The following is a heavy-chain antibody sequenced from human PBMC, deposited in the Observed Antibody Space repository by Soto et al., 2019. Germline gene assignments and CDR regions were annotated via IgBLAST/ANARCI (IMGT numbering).Heavy chain of an antibody. D-gene: IGHD3-3*01. CDR3: ARDQRSHYYNEQ. CDR2: IYYTGNT. J-gene: IGHJ4*02. V-gene: IGHV4-31*03. CDR1: GFAGVRFSDD. Sequence: SDTLALACTVSGFAGVRFSDDWSWIRQHPGRGLEWIGYIYYTGNTYYNPSLKSRLAISVDTSKKQFSMKLTSVTDAETAVYYCARDQRSHYYNEQWGKGNLV.